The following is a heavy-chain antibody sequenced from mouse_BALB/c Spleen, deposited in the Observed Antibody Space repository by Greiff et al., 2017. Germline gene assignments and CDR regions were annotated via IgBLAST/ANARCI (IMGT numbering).Heavy chain of an antibody. J-gene: IGHJ4*01. CDR3: TRWHGSYAMDY. CDR1: GYTFTSYY. CDR2: INPSNGGT. D-gene: IGHD3-1*01. Sequence: QVQLKQSGAELVKPGASVKLSCKASGYTFTSYYMYWVKQRPGQGLEWIGEINPSNGGTNFNEKFKSKATLTVDKSSSTAYMQLSSLTSEDSAVYYCTRWHGSYAMDYWGQGTSVTVSS. V-gene: IGHV1S81*02.